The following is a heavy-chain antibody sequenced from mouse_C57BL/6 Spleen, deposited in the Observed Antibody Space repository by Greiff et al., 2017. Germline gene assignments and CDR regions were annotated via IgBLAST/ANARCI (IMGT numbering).Heavy chain of an antibody. CDR2: NDPANGNT. CDR1: GFNIKNTY. J-gene: IGHJ1*03. V-gene: IGHV14-3*01. D-gene: IGHD1-1*01. CDR3: ARSYGSSYWYFDV. Sequence: EVQLQQSVAELVRPGASVKLSCTASGFNIKNTYMHWVKQRPEQGLEWIGRNDPANGNTKYAPKFQGKATITADTSSNTAYLQLSSLTSEDTAIYYGARSYGSSYWYFDVWGTGTTVTVSS.